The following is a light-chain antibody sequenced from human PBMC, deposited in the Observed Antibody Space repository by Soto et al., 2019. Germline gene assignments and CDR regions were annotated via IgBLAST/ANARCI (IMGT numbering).Light chain of an antibody. V-gene: IGLV1-44*01. CDR3: AAGDATLNGL. Sequence: QSVLTQPPSASGTPGQRVTISCSGSSSNIGSNTVNWYQQVPGTAPKLLIYSNNQRPSGVPDRFSGSKSGTSASLAISGPQSEDEADYYCAAGDATLNGLFGGGTKVTVL. J-gene: IGLJ2*01. CDR1: SSNIGSNT. CDR2: SNN.